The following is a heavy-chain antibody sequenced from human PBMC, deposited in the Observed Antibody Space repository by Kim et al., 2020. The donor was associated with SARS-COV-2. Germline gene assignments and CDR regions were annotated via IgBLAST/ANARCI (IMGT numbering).Heavy chain of an antibody. Sequence: PSLKSRVTISVDTSKNQFSLKLSSVTAADTAVYYCARHKYYGGNSSEFDYWGQGTLVTVSS. J-gene: IGHJ4*02. CDR3: ARHKYYGGNSSEFDY. D-gene: IGHD4-17*01. V-gene: IGHV4-34*01.